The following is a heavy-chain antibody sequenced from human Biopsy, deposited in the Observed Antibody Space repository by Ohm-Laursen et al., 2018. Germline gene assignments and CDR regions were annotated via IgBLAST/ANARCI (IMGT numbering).Heavy chain of an antibody. CDR2: ISNSGNT. Sequence: GTLSLTCTVSGDSINSSYWSWIRQAPGKGLEWIGFISNSGNTNYNPSLKSRVTIPADTSKNQFSLKLGSVTVADTAVFYCARRGSGGRSFDYWGQGSLVTVSS. V-gene: IGHV4-59*08. CDR3: ARRGSGGRSFDY. D-gene: IGHD2-15*01. CDR1: GDSINSSY. J-gene: IGHJ4*02.